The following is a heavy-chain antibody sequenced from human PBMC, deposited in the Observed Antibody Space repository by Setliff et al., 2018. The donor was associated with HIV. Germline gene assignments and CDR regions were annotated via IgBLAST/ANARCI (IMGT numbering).Heavy chain of an antibody. D-gene: IGHD2-2*01. J-gene: IGHJ2*01. CDR2: IYRTGDT. CDR1: GYSINSSHF. Sequence: SSETLSLTCTVSGYSINSSHFWGWIRQPPGKGLEGVGSIYRTGDTHYNPSLKSRVTISVDTSKNQFSLRLDSVTAADTAVYYCARDKTHCNYSRCSRAGWYFDLWGRGTLVTVSS. CDR3: ARDKTHCNYSRCSRAGWYFDL. V-gene: IGHV4-38-2*02.